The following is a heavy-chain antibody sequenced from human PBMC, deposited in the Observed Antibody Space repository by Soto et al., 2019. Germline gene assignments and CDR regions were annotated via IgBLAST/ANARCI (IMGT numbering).Heavy chain of an antibody. CDR3: AREFYYDSSGRDY. V-gene: IGHV3-48*01. J-gene: IGHJ4*02. Sequence: GGSLRLSCAASGFTFSSYSMNWVRQAPGKGLEWVSYISSSSSTIYYADSVKGRFTISRDNAKNSLYLQMNSLRAEDTAVYYCAREFYYDSSGRDYWGQGTLVTVSS. D-gene: IGHD3-22*01. CDR2: ISSSSSTI. CDR1: GFTFSSYS.